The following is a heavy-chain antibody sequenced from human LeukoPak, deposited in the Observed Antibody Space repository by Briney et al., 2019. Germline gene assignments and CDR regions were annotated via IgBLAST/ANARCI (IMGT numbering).Heavy chain of an antibody. Sequence: ASVKASCKASGYLFINYGISWLRQAPGQGLECMGWISPYSGNTDYAQKLQGRVTMTTDTSTTTAYMELRSLRFDDTAVYYCARTSGVSVAGSPYYFDFWGQGTLISVSS. CDR2: ISPYSGNT. CDR1: GYLFINYG. J-gene: IGHJ4*02. D-gene: IGHD6-13*01. V-gene: IGHV1-18*01. CDR3: ARTSGVSVAGSPYYFDF.